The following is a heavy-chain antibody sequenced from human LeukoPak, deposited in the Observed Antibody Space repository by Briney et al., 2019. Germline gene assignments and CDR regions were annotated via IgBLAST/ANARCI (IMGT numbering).Heavy chain of an antibody. CDR3: ARDGDSSGWANWFDP. Sequence: TSETLSLTCTVSGGSISSYYWSWIRQPPGKGLEWIGYIYYSGSTNYNPSLKSRVTISVDTSKNQFSLKLSSVTAADTAVYYCARDGDSSGWANWFDPWGQGTLVTVSS. CDR2: IYYSGST. CDR1: GGSISSYY. D-gene: IGHD6-19*01. J-gene: IGHJ5*02. V-gene: IGHV4-59*01.